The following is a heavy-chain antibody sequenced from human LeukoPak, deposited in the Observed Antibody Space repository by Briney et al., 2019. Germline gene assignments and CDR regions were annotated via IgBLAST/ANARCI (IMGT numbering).Heavy chain of an antibody. J-gene: IGHJ4*02. CDR3: AKDRTSMVRGVIFDY. Sequence: GGSLRLSCAASGFTFSSFGMHWVRQAPGKGLEWVAVLWYDGSNQYYADSVKGRFTISRDNSKNTLYLQMNSLRAEDTAVYYCAKDRTSMVRGVIFDYWGQGTLVTVSS. CDR2: LWYDGSNQ. V-gene: IGHV3-33*06. CDR1: GFTFSSFG. D-gene: IGHD3-10*01.